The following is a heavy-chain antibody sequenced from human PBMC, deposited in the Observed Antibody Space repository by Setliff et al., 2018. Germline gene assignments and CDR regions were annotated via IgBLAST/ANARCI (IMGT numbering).Heavy chain of an antibody. J-gene: IGHJ6*03. Sequence: ASVKVSCKASGYPFIGYFMHWVRQAPGQRLEWMGWINAGNGNTKYSQEFQGRVTITRDTSASTAYMELSSLRSEDMAVYYCARGSSRYYYYMDVWGKGTTVTVSS. CDR3: ARGSSRYYYYMDV. V-gene: IGHV1-3*03. CDR1: GYPFIGYF. CDR2: INAGNGNT.